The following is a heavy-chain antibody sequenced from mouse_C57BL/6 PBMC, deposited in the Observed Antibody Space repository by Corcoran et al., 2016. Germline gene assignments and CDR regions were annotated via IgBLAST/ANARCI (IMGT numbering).Heavy chain of an antibody. CDR1: GYSITSGYY. J-gene: IGHJ2*01. CDR3: ARATGTYYVDY. Sequence: DVQLQESGPGLVKPSQSLSLTCSVTGYSITSGYYWNWIRQSPGNKLEWMGYISYDGSNNYNPSLKNRISITRDTSKNQIFLKLNSVTTEDTATYYCARATGTYYVDYWGQGTTLTVSS. V-gene: IGHV3-6*01. D-gene: IGHD4-1*02. CDR2: ISYDGSN.